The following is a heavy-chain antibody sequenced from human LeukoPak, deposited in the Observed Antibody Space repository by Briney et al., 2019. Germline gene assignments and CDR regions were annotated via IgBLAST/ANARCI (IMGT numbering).Heavy chain of an antibody. CDR3: ARDHVGDVWGFDY. D-gene: IGHD3-16*01. CDR2: IKQDGSEK. CDR1: GFTFSSYW. V-gene: IGHV3-7*01. J-gene: IGHJ4*02. Sequence: GGSLRLSCAASGFTFSSYWMSWVRQAPGKGLEGVANIKQDGSEKYYVDSVKGRFTISRDNAKNSLYLQMNSLRAEDTAVYYCARDHVGDVWGFDYWGQGTLVTVSS.